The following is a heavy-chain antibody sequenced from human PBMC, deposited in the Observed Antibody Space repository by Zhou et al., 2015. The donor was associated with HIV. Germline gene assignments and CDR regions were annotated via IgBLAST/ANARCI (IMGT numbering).Heavy chain of an antibody. V-gene: IGHV1-69*09. J-gene: IGHJ3*02. D-gene: IGHD3-22*01. CDR1: GGTFSGSD. Sequence: QVQLVQSGTEVKKPGSSVKVSCRASGGTFSGSDISWVRQAPGQGLEWMGKIIPMFGIEDYAQKFRGRLTISADRSTSAAYMELRSLRSEDAAVYYCARSSGNYDYAFDIWGQGTKVIVSS. CDR2: IIPMFGIE. CDR3: ARSSGNYDYAFDI.